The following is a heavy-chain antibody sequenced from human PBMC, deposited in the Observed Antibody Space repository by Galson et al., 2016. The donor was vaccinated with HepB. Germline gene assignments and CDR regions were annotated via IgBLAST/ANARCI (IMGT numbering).Heavy chain of an antibody. CDR2: ISGSGGAT. D-gene: IGHD1-26*01. J-gene: IGHJ4*02. CDR1: GLTFSSYA. CDR3: AKGHGGYSGRDGFDY. V-gene: IGHV3-23*01. Sequence: SLRLSCAASGLTFSSYAMSWVRQAPGKGLEWVSGISGSGGATYYADSVKGRFTISRDNSKNTLYLQMNSLRAEDTAVYYCAKGHGGYSGRDGFDYWGQGTLVTVSS.